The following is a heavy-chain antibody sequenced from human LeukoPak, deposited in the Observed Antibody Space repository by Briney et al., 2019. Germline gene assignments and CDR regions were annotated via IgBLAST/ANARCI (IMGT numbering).Heavy chain of an antibody. D-gene: IGHD3-10*01. CDR3: ARDRVRGSGSYPHYYYYYGMDV. CDR2: ISSSVITI. Sequence: PGGSLRLSCAASGFTFSDYYMSWIRQAPGKGLEWVSYISSSVITIYYADSGKGRFTISRDNAKTSLYLQMNSLRAVDTAVYYRARDRVRGSGSYPHYYYYYGMDVWGQGTTVTVSS. V-gene: IGHV3-11*01. J-gene: IGHJ6*02. CDR1: GFTFSDYY.